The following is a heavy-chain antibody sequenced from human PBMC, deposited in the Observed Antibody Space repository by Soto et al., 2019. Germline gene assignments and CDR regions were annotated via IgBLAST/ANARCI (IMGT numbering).Heavy chain of an antibody. D-gene: IGHD3-9*01. CDR2: ISSSSYI. V-gene: IGHV3-21*01. J-gene: IGHJ6*02. CDR1: GFTFSSYS. CDR3: ARPYGDILTGYFLDV. Sequence: GGSLRLSCAASGFTFSSYSMNWVRQAPGKGLEWVSSISSSSYIYYADSVKGRFTISRDNAKNSLYLQMNSLRAEDTAVYYCARPYGDILTGYFLDVWGQGTTVTVSS.